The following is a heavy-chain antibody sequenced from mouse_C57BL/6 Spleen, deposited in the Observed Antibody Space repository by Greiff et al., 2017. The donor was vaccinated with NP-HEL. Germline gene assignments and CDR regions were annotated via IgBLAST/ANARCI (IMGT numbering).Heavy chain of an antibody. V-gene: IGHV1-61*01. J-gene: IGHJ3*01. CDR2: IYPSDSET. Sequence: QVQLQQPGAELVRPGSSVKLSCKASGYTFTSYWMDWVKQRPGQGLEWIGNIYPSDSETHYNQKFKDKATLTVDKSSSTAYMQLSSLTSEDSAVYYCARGPLYSNFAWFAYWGQGTLVTVSA. CDR1: GYTFTSYW. D-gene: IGHD2-5*01. CDR3: ARGPLYSNFAWFAY.